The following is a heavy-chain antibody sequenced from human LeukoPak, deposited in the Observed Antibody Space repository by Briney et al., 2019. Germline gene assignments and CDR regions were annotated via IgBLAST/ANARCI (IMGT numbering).Heavy chain of an antibody. D-gene: IGHD2-21*01. J-gene: IGHJ6*02. Sequence: GSLHPSCPASGLIFARYAMNWVRQAPGKGLEWVSTISGSGGRTYYADSVKGRFTDSRENSKNTLYLQMNSLRAADTAVYYCAKHGGAGEVDYHYGMDVWGQGTTVTVSS. CDR1: GLIFARYA. V-gene: IGHV3-23*01. CDR3: AKHGGAGEVDYHYGMDV. CDR2: ISGSGGRT.